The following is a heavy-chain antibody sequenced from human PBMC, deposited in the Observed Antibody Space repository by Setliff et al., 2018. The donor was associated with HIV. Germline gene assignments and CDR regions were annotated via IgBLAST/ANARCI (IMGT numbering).Heavy chain of an antibody. D-gene: IGHD3-22*01. J-gene: IGHJ4*02. V-gene: IGHV2-5*02. CDR2: IYWDDDK. CDR3: ARLMKTYYYDTSGYYAPWGNFDH. Sequence: SGPTLVNPTQTLTLTCTFSGFSLSTSGVGVGWIRQPPGKAREWLALIYWDDDKRYSPSLKSRLTISQDTSKSQVVLAMTNLDPVDTATYYCARLMKTYYYDTSGYYAPWGNFDHWGQGTLVTVSS. CDR1: GFSLSTSGVG.